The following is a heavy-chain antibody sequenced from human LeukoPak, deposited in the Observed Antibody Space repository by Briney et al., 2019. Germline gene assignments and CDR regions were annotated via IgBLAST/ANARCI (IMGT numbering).Heavy chain of an antibody. CDR3: ARRGVVIRVILVGFHKEAYYFDS. CDR1: GITLSNYG. V-gene: IGHV3-23*01. J-gene: IGHJ4*02. D-gene: IGHD3-22*01. CDR2: ISGIGGRT. Sequence: GGSLRLSCAVSGITLSNYGMSWVRQAPGKGLEWVAGISGIGGRTNYADSVKGRFTISRDNPKNTLYLQMNSLRAEDTAVYFCARRGVVIRVILVGFHKEAYYFDSWGQGALVTVSS.